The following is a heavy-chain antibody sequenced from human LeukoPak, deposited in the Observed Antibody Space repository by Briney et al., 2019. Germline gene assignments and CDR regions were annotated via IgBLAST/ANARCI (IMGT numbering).Heavy chain of an antibody. D-gene: IGHD3-22*01. J-gene: IGHJ4*02. CDR1: GGSISSYY. Sequence: SETLSLTCTVSGGSISSYYWSWIRQPAGKGLEWIGHIYASGSTNYNPSLKSRVTISVDKSKNQFSLKLSSVTAADTAMYYCARGGVTYYYDSRKGYFDYWGQGTLGTVSS. V-gene: IGHV4-4*07. CDR2: IYASGST. CDR3: ARGGVTYYYDSRKGYFDY.